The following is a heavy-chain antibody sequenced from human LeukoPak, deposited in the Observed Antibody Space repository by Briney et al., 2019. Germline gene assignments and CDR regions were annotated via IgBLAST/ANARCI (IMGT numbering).Heavy chain of an antibody. CDR1: GGSISSYY. V-gene: IGHV4-4*07. Sequence: SETLSLTCTVSGGSISSYYWSWIRQPAGKGLEWIGRIYISGSTNYNPSLKSRVTMSVDTSKNQFSLKLSSVTAADTAVYYCARNLALYYYDSSGYYSHAFDIWGQGTMVTVSS. CDR3: ARNLALYYYDSSGYYSHAFDI. J-gene: IGHJ3*02. D-gene: IGHD3-22*01. CDR2: IYISGST.